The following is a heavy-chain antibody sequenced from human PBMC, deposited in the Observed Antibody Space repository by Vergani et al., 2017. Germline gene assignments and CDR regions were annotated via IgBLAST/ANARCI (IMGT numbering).Heavy chain of an antibody. Sequence: QVQLVESGGGVVQPGRSLRLSCAASGFTFNQYGMHWVRQAPGKGLEWGAVTWYDVNNKQYHESVKGRFTISRDNSKSTMYLQMNSLRDEDTGVYYCARDLRLLYNRFDPWGQGTLVTVSS. J-gene: IGHJ5*02. D-gene: IGHD1-14*01. CDR2: TWYDVNNK. CDR1: GFTFNQYG. CDR3: ARDLRLLYNRFDP. V-gene: IGHV3-33*01.